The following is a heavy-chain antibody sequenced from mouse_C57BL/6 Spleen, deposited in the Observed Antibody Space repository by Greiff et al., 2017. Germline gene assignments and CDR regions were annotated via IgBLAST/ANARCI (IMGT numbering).Heavy chain of an antibody. V-gene: IGHV3-6*01. D-gene: IGHD2-2*01. CDR3: AREGIYYGYLFDY. CDR2: ISYDGSN. CDR1: GYSITSGYY. Sequence: DVKVEESGPGLVKPSQSLSLTCSVTGYSITSGYYWNWIRQFPGNKLEWMGYISYDGSNNYNPSLKNRISITRDTSKNQFFLKLNSVTTEDTATYYCAREGIYYGYLFDYWGQGTTLTVSS. J-gene: IGHJ2*01.